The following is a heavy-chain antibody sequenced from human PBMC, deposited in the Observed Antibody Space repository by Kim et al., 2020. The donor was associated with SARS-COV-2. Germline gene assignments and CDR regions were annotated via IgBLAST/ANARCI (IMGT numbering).Heavy chain of an antibody. J-gene: IGHJ4*02. V-gene: IGHV3-15*01. CDR3: TTGHYDYVWGSYRDDYFDY. CDR2: IKSKTDGGTT. Sequence: GGSLRLSCAASGFTFSNAWMSWVRQAPGKGLEWVGRIKSKTDGGTTDYAAPVKGRFTISRDDSKNTLYLQMNSLKTEDTAVYYCTTGHYDYVWGSYRDDYFDYWGQGTLVTVSS. D-gene: IGHD3-16*02. CDR1: GFTFSNAW.